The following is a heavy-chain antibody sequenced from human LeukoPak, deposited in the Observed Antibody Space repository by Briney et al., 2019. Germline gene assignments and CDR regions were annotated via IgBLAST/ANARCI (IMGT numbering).Heavy chain of an antibody. V-gene: IGHV3-43*02. J-gene: IGHJ4*02. CDR2: ISGDGGST. Sequence: GGSLRLSCAASGFTFDDYAMHWVRQAPGKGLEWVSLISGDGGSTYYAVSVKGRFTISGDNSKNSLYLQMNSLRTEDTALYYCAKGDYDFWSGYYSRVDYWGQGTLVTVSS. CDR1: GFTFDDYA. D-gene: IGHD3-3*01. CDR3: AKGDYDFWSGYYSRVDY.